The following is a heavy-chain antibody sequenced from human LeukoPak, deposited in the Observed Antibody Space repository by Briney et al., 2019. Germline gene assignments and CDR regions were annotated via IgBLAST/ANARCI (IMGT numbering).Heavy chain of an antibody. CDR2: INPSGGST. J-gene: IGHJ4*02. CDR3: ARSEGTRGGTLFDN. V-gene: IGHV1-46*01. D-gene: IGHD1-1*01. CDR1: GYTFTSYY. Sequence: GASVKGSCKASGYTFTSYYMHWVRQAPGQGLEGMGIINPSGGSTSYAQKFQGRVTMTRDMSKSTVYMELNSMRARDTAVYYCARSEGTRGGTLFDNWGQGTLVTVSS.